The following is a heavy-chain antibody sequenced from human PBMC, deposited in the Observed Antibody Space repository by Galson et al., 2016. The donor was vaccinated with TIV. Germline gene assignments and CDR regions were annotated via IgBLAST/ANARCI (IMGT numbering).Heavy chain of an antibody. D-gene: IGHD2-2*01. CDR1: GFSLGTSGVG. CDR2: IYWDDDK. Sequence: PALVKPTQTLTLTCTVSGFSLGTSGVGVGWIRQPPGKALEWLALIYWDDDKRYSPSLKSRLTITKDTSRNQVVLIMTNMDPVDTGTYFCAHRLEYCSYTSCYYQSFDYWSQGTLVSVSS. V-gene: IGHV2-5*02. CDR3: AHRLEYCSYTSCYYQSFDY. J-gene: IGHJ4*02.